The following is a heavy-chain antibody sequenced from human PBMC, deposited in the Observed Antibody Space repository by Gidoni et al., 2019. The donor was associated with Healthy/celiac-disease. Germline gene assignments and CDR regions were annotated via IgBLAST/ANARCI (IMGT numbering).Heavy chain of an antibody. CDR3: ARRAAVTGTRYFDL. J-gene: IGHJ2*01. CDR2: IKQDGSEK. V-gene: IGHV3-7*01. Sequence: EVQLVESGGGLVQPGVSLRLSCTASEFTYSNYWMSWVRQAPGKGLEWVANIKQDGSEKYYVDSVKGRFTISRDNAKNSLYLQMISLRAEDTAVYYCARRAAVTGTRYFDLWGRGTLVTVSS. CDR1: EFTYSNYW. D-gene: IGHD6-19*01.